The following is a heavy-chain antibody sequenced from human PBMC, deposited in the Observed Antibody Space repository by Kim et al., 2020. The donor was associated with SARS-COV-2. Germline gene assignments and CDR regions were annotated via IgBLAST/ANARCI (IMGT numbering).Heavy chain of an antibody. D-gene: IGHD1-1*01. V-gene: IGHV1-46*01. J-gene: IGHJ4*02. Sequence: ASVKVSCKTSGYTFTSYYVHWVRQAPGQGLEWMGMINPNIGSTNYAQRFRGRVTVTRDTSTNTVYLELSGLESDDTAVYFCARERSPHWDYWGQGTLVTV. CDR3: ARERSPHWDY. CDR1: GYTFTSYY. CDR2: INPNIGST.